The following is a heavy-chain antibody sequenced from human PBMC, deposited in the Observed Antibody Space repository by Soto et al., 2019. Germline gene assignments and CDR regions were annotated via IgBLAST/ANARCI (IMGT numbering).Heavy chain of an antibody. CDR1: GFTFDDYA. J-gene: IGHJ6*02. V-gene: IGHV3-9*01. CDR2: ISWNSGSI. CDR3: AKDLHRQSGYCSSTSCYKGYYYYYGMDV. D-gene: IGHD2-2*02. Sequence: GGSLRLSCAASGFTFDDYAMHWVRQAPGKGLEWVSGISWNSGSIGYADSVKGRFTISRDNAKNSLYLQMNSLRAEDTALYYCAKDLHRQSGYCSSTSCYKGYYYYYGMDVWGQGTTVTVSS.